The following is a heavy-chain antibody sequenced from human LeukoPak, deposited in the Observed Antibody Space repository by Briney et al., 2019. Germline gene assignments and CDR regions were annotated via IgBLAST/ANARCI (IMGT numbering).Heavy chain of an antibody. V-gene: IGHV1-18*01. CDR1: GYTFTSYG. CDR3: ARAKSYYDSSGYYGY. CDR2: ISAYNGNT. J-gene: IGHJ4*02. D-gene: IGHD3-22*01. Sequence: GASVKASCKASGYTFTSYGISWVRQAPGQGLEWMGWISAYNGNTNYAQKLQGRVTMTTDTSTSTAYMELRSLRSDDTAVYYCARAKSYYDSSGYYGYWGQGTLVTVSS.